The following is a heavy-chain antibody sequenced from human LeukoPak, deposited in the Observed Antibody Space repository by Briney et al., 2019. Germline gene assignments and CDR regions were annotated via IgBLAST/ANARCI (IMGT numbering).Heavy chain of an antibody. J-gene: IGHJ6*02. Sequence: PGRSLRLSCAASGFTFSSYAMHWVRQAPGKGREWVAVISYDGSNKYYADSVKGRFTISRDNSKNTLYLQMNSLRAEDTAVYYCARETNEEDYYYGMDVWGQGTTVTVSS. D-gene: IGHD2-8*01. CDR2: ISYDGSNK. CDR1: GFTFSSYA. V-gene: IGHV3-30-3*01. CDR3: ARETNEEDYYYGMDV.